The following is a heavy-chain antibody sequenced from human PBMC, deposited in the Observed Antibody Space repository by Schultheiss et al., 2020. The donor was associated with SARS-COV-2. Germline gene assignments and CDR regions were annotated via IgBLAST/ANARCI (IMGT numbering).Heavy chain of an antibody. J-gene: IGHJ4*02. CDR3: ARVWTYYDFWSGLDY. D-gene: IGHD3-3*01. V-gene: IGHV3-23*01. CDR1: GFTFSSYA. CDR2: ISGGGST. Sequence: GGSLRLSCAASGFTFSSYAMSWVRQAPGKGLEWVSAISGGGSTYYADSVKGRFTISRDNSKNTLYLQMNSLRAEDTAVYYCARVWTYYDFWSGLDYWGQGTLVTVSS.